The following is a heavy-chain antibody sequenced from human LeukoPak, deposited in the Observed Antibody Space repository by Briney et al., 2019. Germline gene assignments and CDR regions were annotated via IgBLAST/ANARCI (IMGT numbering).Heavy chain of an antibody. V-gene: IGHV3-30*03. CDR2: ISYDGSNK. D-gene: IGHD5-12*01. J-gene: IGHJ6*02. CDR1: GFTFSSYG. Sequence: PGGSLRLSCAASGFTFSSYGMHWVRQAPGKGLEWVAVISYDGSNKYYADSVKGRFTISRDNSKNTLYLQMNSLRAEDTAVYYCATRGYDYYYYGMDVWGQGTTVTVSS. CDR3: ATRGYDYYYYGMDV.